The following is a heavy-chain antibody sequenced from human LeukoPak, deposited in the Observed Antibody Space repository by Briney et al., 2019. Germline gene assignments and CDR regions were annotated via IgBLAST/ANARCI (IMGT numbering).Heavy chain of an antibody. J-gene: IGHJ3*02. CDR3: AREKRRVLRFLPGAFDI. D-gene: IGHD3-3*01. CDR1: GGTFSSYA. V-gene: IGHV1-69*04. Sequence: GASVKVSCKASGGTFSSYAISWVRQAPGQGLEWMGRIIPILGIANYAQKFQGRVTITADKSTSTAYTELSSLRSEDTAVYYCAREKRRVLRFLPGAFDIWGQGTMVTVSS. CDR2: IIPILGIA.